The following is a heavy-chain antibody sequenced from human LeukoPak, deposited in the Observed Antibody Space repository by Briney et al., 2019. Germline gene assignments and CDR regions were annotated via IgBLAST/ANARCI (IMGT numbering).Heavy chain of an antibody. CDR2: IRSIGYGGTT. V-gene: IGHV3-49*04. Sequence: GRSLRLSCSASGFTFVDHALSWVRQAPGKGLEWVGFIRSIGYGGTTEYAASVEGRFSLSRDDSKSFVYLQMSSLKAEDTAVYYCTRVRSGNDFDYWGQGTLVTVSS. CDR1: GFTFVDHA. J-gene: IGHJ4*02. CDR3: TRVRSGNDFDY. D-gene: IGHD3-16*02.